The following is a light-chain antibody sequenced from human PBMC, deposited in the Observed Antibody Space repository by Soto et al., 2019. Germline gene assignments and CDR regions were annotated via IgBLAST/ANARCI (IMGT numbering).Light chain of an antibody. V-gene: IGKV1-17*01. CDR1: QGIRND. J-gene: IGKJ5*01. CDR2: AAS. Sequence: PRTITTKVRDRVTITCRASQGIRNDLGWYQQKPGKAPKLLIYAASTLQSGVPSRFSGSGSGTDFTLTISSLQPEDFATYYCQQVNSYSQTFGQGTLLEVK. CDR3: QQVNSYSQT.